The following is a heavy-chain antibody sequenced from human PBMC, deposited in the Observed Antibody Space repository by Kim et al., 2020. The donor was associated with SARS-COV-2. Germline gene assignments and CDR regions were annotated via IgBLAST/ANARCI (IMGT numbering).Heavy chain of an antibody. CDR3: ARGSRNSGSYYDHVY. Sequence: QKFQGRVTITPDKSTSTAYMELSSLRSEDTAVYYCARGSRNSGSYYDHVYWGQGTLVTVSS. D-gene: IGHD1-26*01. J-gene: IGHJ4*02. V-gene: IGHV1-69*04.